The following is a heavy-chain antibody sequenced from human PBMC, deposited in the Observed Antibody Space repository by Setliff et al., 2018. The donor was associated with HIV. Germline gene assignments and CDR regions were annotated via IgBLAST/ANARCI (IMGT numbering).Heavy chain of an antibody. J-gene: IGHJ4*02. CDR1: GASITSHN. Sequence: SETLSLTCSVSGASITSHNWSWIRQAAGKGLEWIGSFYYSGSTYYNPSLKSRVTISLDTSKNQFSLKVGSVTAADTAVYYCARDLRGTQSSDYWGQGTLVTVSS. D-gene: IGHD1-1*01. V-gene: IGHV4-4*07. CDR2: FYYSGST. CDR3: ARDLRGTQSSDY.